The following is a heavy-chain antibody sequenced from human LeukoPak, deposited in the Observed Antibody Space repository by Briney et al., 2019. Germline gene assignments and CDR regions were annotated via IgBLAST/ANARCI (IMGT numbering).Heavy chain of an antibody. V-gene: IGHV4-30-2*01. CDR2: IYHSGST. J-gene: IGHJ6*03. D-gene: IGHD4-11*01. CDR3: ARDGPLHPDYYYYYMDV. CDR1: GGSISSGGYY. Sequence: SETLSLTCTVSGGSISSGGYYWSWIRQPPGKGLEWIGYIYHSGSTYYNPSLKSRVTISVDRSKNQFSLKLSSVTAADTAVYYCARDGPLHPDYYYYYMDVWGKGTTVTVSS.